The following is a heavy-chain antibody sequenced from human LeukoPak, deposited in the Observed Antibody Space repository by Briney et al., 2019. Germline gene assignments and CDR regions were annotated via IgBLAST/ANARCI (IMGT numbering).Heavy chain of an antibody. CDR1: GFTFDDYA. D-gene: IGHD5-18*01. Sequence: GGSLRLSCAASGFTFDDYAMHWVRQAPGKGLEWVSGISWNSGSIGYADSVKGRFTISRDNAKNSLYLQMNSLRAEDTALYYCAKGGGIQLWLDPFDYWGQGTLVTVSS. J-gene: IGHJ4*02. CDR3: AKGGGIQLWLDPFDY. V-gene: IGHV3-9*01. CDR2: ISWNSGSI.